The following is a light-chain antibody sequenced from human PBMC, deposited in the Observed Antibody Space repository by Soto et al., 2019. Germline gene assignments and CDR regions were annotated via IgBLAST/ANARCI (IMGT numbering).Light chain of an antibody. CDR1: SSDVGGYNY. V-gene: IGLV2-14*01. Sequence: QSALPQPASVCGSPGQSITISCTGTSSDVGGYNYASWYQQHPGKAPKHMIYEVSNRPSGVSNRFSGSKSGNTSALTICGLQAEDEADYYCSSYTSSSTRVFGTGTKLTVL. CDR2: EVS. J-gene: IGLJ1*01. CDR3: SSYTSSSTRV.